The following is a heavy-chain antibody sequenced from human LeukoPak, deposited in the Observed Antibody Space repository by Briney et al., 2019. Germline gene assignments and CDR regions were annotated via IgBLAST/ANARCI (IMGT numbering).Heavy chain of an antibody. CDR1: GGTFSSYA. Sequence: GASVKVSCTASGGTFSSYAINWVRQATGQGLEWMGWMNPNSGNTGYAQKFQGRVTITRNTSISTAYMELSSLRSEDTAVYYCARGRVDNFDYWGQGTLVTVSS. J-gene: IGHJ4*02. CDR3: ARGRVDNFDY. D-gene: IGHD3-3*01. CDR2: MNPNSGNT. V-gene: IGHV1-8*03.